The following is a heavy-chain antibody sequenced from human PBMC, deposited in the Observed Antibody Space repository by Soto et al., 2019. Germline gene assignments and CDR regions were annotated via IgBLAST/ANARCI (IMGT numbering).Heavy chain of an antibody. D-gene: IGHD6-13*01. CDR3: ARVPSIAAAGTHVYYFDY. CDR2: ISYDGSNK. J-gene: IGHJ4*02. CDR1: GFTFSSYA. V-gene: IGHV3-30-3*01. Sequence: LRLSFAASGFTFSSYAMHWVRQAPGKGLEWVAVISYDGSNKYYADSVKGRFTISRDNSKNTLYLQMNSLRAEDTAVYYCARVPSIAAAGTHVYYFDYWGQGTLVTVSS.